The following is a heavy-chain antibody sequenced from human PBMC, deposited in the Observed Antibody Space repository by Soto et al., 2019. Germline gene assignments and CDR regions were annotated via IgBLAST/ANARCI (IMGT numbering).Heavy chain of an antibody. Sequence: QVQLVQSGAEVKKPGASVKVSCKAAAYTFTSYDINWVRQATGQDFEWMGWMNPNNGNTAYAQKFQGRVTMTRDTSKSTAFMVLSSLTSEDTAVYYCARGPRNWGVDYWGQGTLVTVSS. CDR2: MNPNNGNT. J-gene: IGHJ4*02. CDR3: ARGPRNWGVDY. V-gene: IGHV1-8*01. D-gene: IGHD7-27*01. CDR1: AYTFTSYD.